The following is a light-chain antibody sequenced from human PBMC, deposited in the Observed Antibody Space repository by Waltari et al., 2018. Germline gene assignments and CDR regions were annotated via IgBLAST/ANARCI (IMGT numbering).Light chain of an antibody. J-gene: IGKJ4*01. Sequence: DIQMTQSPSSLSASVGDRVTITCRASQRISSYLNWYQQKPGKAPKLLIYAASSLQSGVPSRSIGSGSGTDFTLPISSLQPEDFATYYCQQSYSTPLTFGGGTKVEIK. CDR1: QRISSY. V-gene: IGKV1-39*01. CDR2: AAS. CDR3: QQSYSTPLT.